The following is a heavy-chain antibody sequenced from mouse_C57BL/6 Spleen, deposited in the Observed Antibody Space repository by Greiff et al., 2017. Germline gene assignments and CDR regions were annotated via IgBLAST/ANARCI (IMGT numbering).Heavy chain of an antibody. CDR2: IHPNSGST. V-gene: IGHV1-64*01. CDR3: ARCPSYYYGSEDYAMDY. J-gene: IGHJ4*01. CDR1: GYTFTSYW. Sequence: QVQLQQPGAELVKPGASVKLSCKASGYTFTSYWMHWVKQRPGQGLEWIGMIHPNSGSTNYNEKFKSKATLTVDKSSSTAYMQLSSLTSEDSAVYYCARCPSYYYGSEDYAMDYWGQGTSVTVSS. D-gene: IGHD1-1*01.